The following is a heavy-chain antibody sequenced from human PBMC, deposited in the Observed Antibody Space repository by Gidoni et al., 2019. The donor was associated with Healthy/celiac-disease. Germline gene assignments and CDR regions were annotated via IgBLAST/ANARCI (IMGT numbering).Heavy chain of an antibody. CDR1: GFTFSSYG. CDR3: ARDLYDFWSGYLDYYYDYGMDV. CDR2: IWYDGSNK. V-gene: IGHV3-33*01. J-gene: IGHJ6*02. D-gene: IGHD3-3*01. Sequence: QVQLVESGGGVVQPGRSLRLSCAASGFTFSSYGMHWVRQAPGKGLEWVAVIWYDGSNKYYADSVKGRFTISRDNSKNTLYLQMNSLRAEDTAVYYCARDLYDFWSGYLDYYYDYGMDVWGQGTTVTVSS.